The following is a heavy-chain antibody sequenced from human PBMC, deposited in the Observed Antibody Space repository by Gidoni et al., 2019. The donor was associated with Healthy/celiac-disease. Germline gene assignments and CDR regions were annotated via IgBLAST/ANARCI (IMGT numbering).Heavy chain of an antibody. CDR2: ISYDGSNK. V-gene: IGHV3-30-3*01. J-gene: IGHJ1*01. Sequence: QVQLVESGGGVVQPGRSLRLSCAASGFTFSSYAMHWVRQAPGKGLEWVAGISYDGSNKYYADSVKGRFTISRDNSKNTLYLQRNSLRAEDTAVYYCAREKKDGGYYYDMYFQHWGQGTLVTVSS. D-gene: IGHD3-22*01. CDR3: AREKKDGGYYYDMYFQH. CDR1: GFTFSSYA.